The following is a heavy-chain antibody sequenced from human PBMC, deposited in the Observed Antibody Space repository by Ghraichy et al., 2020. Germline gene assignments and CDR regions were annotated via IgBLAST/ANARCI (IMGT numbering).Heavy chain of an antibody. CDR3: AKGLWVVGTTIPDY. CDR1: GYTFNAYA. Sequence: VKVSCKTSTSGYTFNAYAMHWVRQAPGQRLEWMGWINAGDGDTKYSQKFQGRVTFTTDTSATTAYMELTNLRSEDTAVYYCAKGLWVVGTTIPDYWGQGTLVTVPS. J-gene: IGHJ4*02. CDR2: INAGDGDT. V-gene: IGHV1-3*01. D-gene: IGHD1-26*01.